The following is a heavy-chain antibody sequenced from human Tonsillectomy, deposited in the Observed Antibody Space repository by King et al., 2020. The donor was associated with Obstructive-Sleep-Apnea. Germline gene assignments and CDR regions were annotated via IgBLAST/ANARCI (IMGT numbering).Heavy chain of an antibody. Sequence: QLVQSGAEVKKPGESLRISCKGSGYSFNNYWIRWVRQMPGKGLEWMGRIDPSDSYINDSPSFQGHVTISVDKSINTAYLQWNSLKASDTAMYYCAREPGVTHIDYWGQGTLVTVSS. CDR1: GYSFNNYW. J-gene: IGHJ4*02. V-gene: IGHV5-10-1*01. D-gene: IGHD1-14*01. CDR3: AREPGVTHIDY. CDR2: IDPSDSYI.